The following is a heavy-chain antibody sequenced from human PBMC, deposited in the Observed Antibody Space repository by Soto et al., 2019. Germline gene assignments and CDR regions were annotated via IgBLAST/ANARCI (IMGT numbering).Heavy chain of an antibody. Sequence: HVQLVESGGGVVQPGTSLRLSCVGSGFTFRSFVIHWVRQAPGRGLEWVALTSYDGTNKYFGDSVKGRFTISRDNSGNTVDLQMDSLRLEDTALYYCARWGTTGGLDVWGQGTLVSVSS. D-gene: IGHD3-16*01. J-gene: IGHJ4*02. V-gene: IGHV3-30*19. CDR2: TSYDGTNK. CDR1: GFTFRSFV. CDR3: ARWGTTGGLDV.